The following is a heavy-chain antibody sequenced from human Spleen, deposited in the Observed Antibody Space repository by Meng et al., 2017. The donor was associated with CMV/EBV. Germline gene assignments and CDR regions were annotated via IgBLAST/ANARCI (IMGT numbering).Heavy chain of an antibody. J-gene: IGHJ6*02. CDR1: GYTFTGYY. Sequence: ASVKVSCKASGYTFTGYYMHWVRQAPGQGLEWMGWINPNSGGTNYAQKFQGRVTMTRDTSIRTAYMELSRLRSDDIAVYYCSRGAVIKSGFDSTGGMDVWGQGTTVTVSS. CDR3: SRGAVIKSGFDSTGGMDV. D-gene: IGHD5-12*01. CDR2: INPNSGGT. V-gene: IGHV1-2*02.